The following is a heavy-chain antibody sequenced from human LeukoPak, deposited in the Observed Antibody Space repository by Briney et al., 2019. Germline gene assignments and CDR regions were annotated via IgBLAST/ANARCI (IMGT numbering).Heavy chain of an antibody. CDR2: IYHSGGA. CDR3: AYNRNFALDN. CDR1: GASINSHSW. D-gene: IGHD1-14*01. J-gene: IGHJ4*02. Sequence: SETLSLTSAVSGASINSHSWWSWVRQPPGKGLEWIGEIYHSGGANYKPSLKSRVTMSVDTSKNHFSLKLTSVTAADTAVYYCAYNRNFALDNWGQGTLVTVSS. V-gene: IGHV4/OR15-8*01.